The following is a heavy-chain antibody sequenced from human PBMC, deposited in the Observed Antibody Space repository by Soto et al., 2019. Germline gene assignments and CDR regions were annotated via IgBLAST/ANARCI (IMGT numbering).Heavy chain of an antibody. V-gene: IGHV4-59*01. CDR3: ARASGSYGVFDY. D-gene: IGHD1-26*01. Sequence: LSLTCTVSGGSISSYYWGLIRQPPLKGLEWIGYFYYGGSTNYNPSLKSRVTFPKDTSKNQFSLNLRSVTAADAAVYYCARASGSYGVFDYWGQGILVTVSS. CDR2: FYYGGST. J-gene: IGHJ4*02. CDR1: GGSISSYY.